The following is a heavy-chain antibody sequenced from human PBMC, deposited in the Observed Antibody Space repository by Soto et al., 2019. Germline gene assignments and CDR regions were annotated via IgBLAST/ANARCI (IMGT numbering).Heavy chain of an antibody. CDR2: MHYTGFS. J-gene: IGHJ4*01. CDR3: ARAADPTYSNYLFNY. V-gene: IGHV4-59*02. Sequence: SETLSLTCSFSGDSVTSHYLTWIRQSPEKGLEWIGYMHYTGFSHYNPSLKSRFTISVDRSKNQFSLRLISVTIADTAVYYCARAADPTYSNYLFNYWGQGALVTVPS. D-gene: IGHD4-4*01. CDR1: GDSVTSHY.